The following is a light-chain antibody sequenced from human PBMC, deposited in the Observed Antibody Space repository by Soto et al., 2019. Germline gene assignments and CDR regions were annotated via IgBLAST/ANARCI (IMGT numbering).Light chain of an antibody. V-gene: IGLV2-14*01. CDR3: SSYASSNTLV. CDR2: EVS. J-gene: IGLJ1*01. Sequence: QAVLTQPASVSGSPGQSITISCTGASSDVGRYNYVSWYQHHPGKAPKLIIYEVSNRPSGVSGRFSGSKSGNTASLAISGLQADDEADYFCSSYASSNTLVFGPGTKLTVL. CDR1: SSDVGRYNY.